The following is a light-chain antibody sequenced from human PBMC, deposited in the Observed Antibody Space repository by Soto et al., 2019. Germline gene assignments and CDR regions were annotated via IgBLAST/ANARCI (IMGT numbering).Light chain of an antibody. J-gene: IGKJ1*01. CDR1: QSISDT. V-gene: IGKV3-15*01. CDR3: QQYNNWPWT. CDR2: GAS. Sequence: EIVMTQSPATLSVSPGGRATLSCRASQSISDTLAWYQQKPGQAPRLLIYGASTRATGFTARFSGSGSGTDFTLTISSLQSEDFAVYYCQQYNNWPWTFGQGTKVEIK.